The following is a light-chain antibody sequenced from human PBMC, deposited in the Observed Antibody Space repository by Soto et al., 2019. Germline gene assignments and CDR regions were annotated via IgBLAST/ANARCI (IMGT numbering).Light chain of an antibody. J-gene: IGLJ2*01. CDR2: EVS. CDR1: SSDVGGYNY. CDR3: SSYAGRVV. V-gene: IGLV2-8*01. Sequence: QPVLTQPPSASGSPGQSVTISCTGTSSDVGGYNYVSWYQQHPGKAPKLMIYEVSKRPSGVPDRFSGSKSGNTASLTVSGLQAEDEADYYCSSYAGRVVFGGGTQLTVL.